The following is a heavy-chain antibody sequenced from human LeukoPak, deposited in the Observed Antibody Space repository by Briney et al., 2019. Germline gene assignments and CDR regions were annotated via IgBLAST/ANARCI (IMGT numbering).Heavy chain of an antibody. V-gene: IGHV4-59*01. CDR2: IYYSGST. D-gene: IGHD5-18*01. Sequence: SETLSLTCTVSGGSISSYYWSWIRQPPGKGLEWIGYIYYSGSTNYNPSLKSRVTISVDTSKNQFSLKLSSVTAADTAVYYCARRGYSFYGMDVWGQGTTVTVSS. CDR1: GGSISSYY. CDR3: ARRGYSFYGMDV. J-gene: IGHJ6*02.